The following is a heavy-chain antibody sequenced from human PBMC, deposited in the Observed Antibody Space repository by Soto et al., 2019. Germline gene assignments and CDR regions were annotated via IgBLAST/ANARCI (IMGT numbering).Heavy chain of an antibody. J-gene: IGHJ5*02. D-gene: IGHD3-3*01. Sequence: SETLSLTCTVSGGPISYNYWSWIRQPPGKGLEWIGDIYYSGSTNYNPSLKSRVIMSADTSKNQFLLKMTSVTAADMAIYYCVRVHDFWSGSNWFDPWGQGTLVTVSS. CDR1: GGPISYNY. V-gene: IGHV4-59*01. CDR2: IYYSGST. CDR3: VRVHDFWSGSNWFDP.